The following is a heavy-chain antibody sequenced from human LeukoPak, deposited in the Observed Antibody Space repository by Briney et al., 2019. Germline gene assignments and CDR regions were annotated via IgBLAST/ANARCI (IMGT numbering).Heavy chain of an antibody. CDR2: INHSGST. CDR3: ARGGRDYYGSGSRRKFDP. J-gene: IGHJ5*02. D-gene: IGHD3-10*01. Sequence: PSETLSLTCAGYGGSFSGYYWSWIRQPPGKGVEWIGEINHSGSTNYNPSRKSRVTISVDTCKNQCSLKLSSVTAADTAVYYCARGGRDYYGSGSRRKFDPWGQGTLVTVSS. V-gene: IGHV4-34*01. CDR1: GGSFSGYY.